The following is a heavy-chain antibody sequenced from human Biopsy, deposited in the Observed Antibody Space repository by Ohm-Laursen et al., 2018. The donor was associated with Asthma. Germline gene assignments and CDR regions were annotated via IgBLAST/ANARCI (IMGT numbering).Heavy chain of an antibody. Sequence: SLRLSCAASGFSFNSYGMHWVRQAPGKGLEWVAVISYDGTNTFSADSVRGRFTVSRDNSRNTLYLQMNSLRAEDTAVYYCAKESGSNYAFDIWGQGTVVTVSS. CDR2: ISYDGTNT. CDR3: AKESGSNYAFDI. V-gene: IGHV3-30*18. D-gene: IGHD1-1*01. J-gene: IGHJ3*02. CDR1: GFSFNSYG.